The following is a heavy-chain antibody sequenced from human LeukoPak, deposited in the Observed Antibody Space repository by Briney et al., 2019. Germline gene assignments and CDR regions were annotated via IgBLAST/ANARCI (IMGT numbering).Heavy chain of an antibody. V-gene: IGHV3-30*02. CDR1: GFDFSNYG. D-gene: IGHD3-10*01. CDR2: IHYDGRTK. CDR3: AKDYGSGSYSFDY. Sequence: PGGSPRLSCASSGFDFSNYGMHWVRQAPGKGLEWVAFIHYDGRTKSYADSVKGRFSISRDSSKNTLYLQMNSLRTEDTAVFYCAKDYGSGSYSFDYWGQGTLVTVSS. J-gene: IGHJ4*02.